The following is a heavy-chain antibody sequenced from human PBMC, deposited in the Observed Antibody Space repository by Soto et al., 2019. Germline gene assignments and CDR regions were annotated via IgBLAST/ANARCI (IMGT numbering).Heavy chain of an antibody. CDR3: ARDNKGRLMGSFDI. V-gene: IGHV1-18*04. J-gene: IGHJ3*02. Sequence: ASVKVSCKASGYTFTSYGISWVRQAPGQGLEWMGWISAYHGNTNYAQKLQGRVPMTTDTSKRTAYMELRSLRSDDTAVYYCARDNKGRLMGSFDIWGQGTMVTVSS. CDR2: ISAYHGNT. CDR1: GYTFTSYG. D-gene: IGHD2-8*01.